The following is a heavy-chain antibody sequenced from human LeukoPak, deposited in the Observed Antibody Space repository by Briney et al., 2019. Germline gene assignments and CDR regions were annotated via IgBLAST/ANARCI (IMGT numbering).Heavy chain of an antibody. J-gene: IGHJ4*02. CDR2: INWNGGST. V-gene: IGHV3-20*04. Sequence: PGGSLRLSCAASGFTFDDYGMSWVRQAPGKGLEWVSGINWNGGSTGYADSVKGRFTISRDNAKNSLYLQMNSLRAEDTALYYCARGANYYDSSGSATFDYWGQGTLVSVSS. D-gene: IGHD3-22*01. CDR3: ARGANYYDSSGSATFDY. CDR1: GFTFDDYG.